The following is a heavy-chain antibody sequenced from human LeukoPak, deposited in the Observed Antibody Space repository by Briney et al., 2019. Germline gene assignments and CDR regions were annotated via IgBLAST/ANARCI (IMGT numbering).Heavy chain of an antibody. CDR3: ARDLSGNSYFDY. V-gene: IGHV3-30-3*01. Sequence: GESLRLSCAASGFTFSSYPMHWVRQAPGKGLEWVAVISYDGSNRYYIDSVKGRFTISRDNSKSTLYLQMNSLRAEDTAVYYCARDLSGNSYFDYWGQGTLVTVSS. J-gene: IGHJ4*02. CDR1: GFTFSSYP. CDR2: ISYDGSNR. D-gene: IGHD4-23*01.